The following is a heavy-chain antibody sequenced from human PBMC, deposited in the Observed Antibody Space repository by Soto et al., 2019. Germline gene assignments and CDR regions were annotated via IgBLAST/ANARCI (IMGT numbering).Heavy chain of an antibody. CDR2: IVVGSGNT. D-gene: IGHD5-18*01. J-gene: IGHJ6*02. CDR3: AADGRGRGYSYKSRFYYYYYGMDV. Sequence: ASVKVSCKASGFTFTSSAVQWVRQARGQRLEWIGWIVVGSGNTNYAQKFQERVTITRDMSTSTAYMELSSLRSEDTAVYYCAADGRGRGYSYKSRFYYYYYGMDVWGQGTTVTVSS. CDR1: GFTFTSSA. V-gene: IGHV1-58*01.